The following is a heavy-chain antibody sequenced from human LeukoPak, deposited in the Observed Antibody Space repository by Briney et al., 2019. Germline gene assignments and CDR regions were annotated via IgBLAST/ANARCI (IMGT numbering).Heavy chain of an antibody. CDR1: GFDFSSNW. V-gene: IGHV3-74*01. CDR2: IKGDGIST. D-gene: IGHD3-3*01. CDR3: AKDHYWSIDY. J-gene: IGHJ4*02. Sequence: GGSLLLSCAASGFDFSSNWMHWVRHAPGQGLVWVSRIKGDGISTNYADSVKGRFTISRDIAKNTLYLQMNSLRAEDTGVYYCAKDHYWSIDYWGRGTLVTASS.